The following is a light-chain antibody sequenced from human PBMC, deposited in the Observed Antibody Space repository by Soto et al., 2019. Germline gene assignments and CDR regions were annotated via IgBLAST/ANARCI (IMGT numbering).Light chain of an antibody. CDR2: GAS. Sequence: EIVMTQSPATLSVSPGERATLSCRASQSVSSNLAWYQQKPGQAPGLLIYGASTRATGIPARFSGSGSGTEFTLTINSLQSEDFAVYYCQQFHDWPLTFGGGTKVEIK. CDR1: QSVSSN. V-gene: IGKV3-15*01. CDR3: QQFHDWPLT. J-gene: IGKJ4*01.